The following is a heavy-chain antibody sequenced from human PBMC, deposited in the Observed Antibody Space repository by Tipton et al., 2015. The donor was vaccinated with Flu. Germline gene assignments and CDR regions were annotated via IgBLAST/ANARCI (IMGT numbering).Heavy chain of an antibody. CDR3: ARDLGGHSSGWKGPFDY. Sequence: TLSLTCTVSGYSISSGYYWGWIRQPPGKGLEWIGCIYHSGSTYYNPSLKSRVTISVDTSKNQFSLKLSSVTAADTAVYYCARDLGGHSSGWKGPFDYWGQGTLVTVSS. V-gene: IGHV4-38-2*02. CDR2: IYHSGST. D-gene: IGHD6-19*01. J-gene: IGHJ4*02. CDR1: GYSISSGYY.